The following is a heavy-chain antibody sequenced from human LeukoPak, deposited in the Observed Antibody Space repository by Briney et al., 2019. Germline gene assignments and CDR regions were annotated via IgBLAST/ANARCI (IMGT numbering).Heavy chain of an antibody. CDR2: IKPDGSEI. Sequence: PGGSLRLSCAASGFTFSSYWMSWVRQAPEKGLEWVAKIKPDGSEIYHVDSVQGRFTISRDNAKNSLYLQMNSLRAEDTAVYYCASDYYGSGSYYVYWGQGTLVTVSS. V-gene: IGHV3-7*01. CDR3: ASDYYGSGSYYVY. D-gene: IGHD3-10*01. J-gene: IGHJ4*02. CDR1: GFTFSSYW.